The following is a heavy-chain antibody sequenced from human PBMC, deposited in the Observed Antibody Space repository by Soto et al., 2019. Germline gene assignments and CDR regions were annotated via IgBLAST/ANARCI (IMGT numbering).Heavy chain of an antibody. J-gene: IGHJ4*02. CDR2: INPSGGST. D-gene: IGHD1-26*01. CDR1: GYTFTSYY. CDR3: ATGSYSRPNY. Sequence: ASVKVSCKASGYTFTSYYMHWVRQAPGQGLEWMGIINPSGGSTNYAQKFQGRVTMTSDTSTSTVYMDLSSLKSEDTAIYYCATGSYSRPNYWGQGTLVTVSS. V-gene: IGHV1-46*03.